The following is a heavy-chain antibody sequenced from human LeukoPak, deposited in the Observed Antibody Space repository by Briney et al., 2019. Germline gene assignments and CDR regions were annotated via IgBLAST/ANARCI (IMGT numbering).Heavy chain of an antibody. V-gene: IGHV4-59*11. J-gene: IGHJ6*03. D-gene: IGHD5-18*01. CDR1: GGSISSHY. CDR3: ARVTYSYGYYYYYYMDV. Sequence: PSETLSLTCTVSGGSISSHYWSWIRQPPGKGLEWIGYIYYSGSTNHNPSLKSRVTISVDTSKNQFSLKLSSVTAADTAVYYCARVTYSYGYYYYYYMDVWGKGTTVTVSS. CDR2: IYYSGST.